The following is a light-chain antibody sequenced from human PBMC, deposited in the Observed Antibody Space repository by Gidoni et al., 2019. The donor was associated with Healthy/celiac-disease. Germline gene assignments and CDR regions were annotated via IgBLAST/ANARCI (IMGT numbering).Light chain of an antibody. J-gene: IGLJ2*01. CDR3: QSYDSSLSGSVV. V-gene: IGLV1-40*01. CDR1: SSHIGAGYD. CDR2: GNS. Sequence: QSVLTQPPSVSGAPGARVPISCTWRSSHIGAGYDVPWYQQLPGTAPKLLIYGNSNRPSGVPDRFSGSKSGTSASLAITGLQAEDEADYYCQSYDSSLSGSVVFGGGTKLTVL.